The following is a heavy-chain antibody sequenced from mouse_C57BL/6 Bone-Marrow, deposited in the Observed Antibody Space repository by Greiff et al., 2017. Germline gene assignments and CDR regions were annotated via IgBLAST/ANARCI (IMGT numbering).Heavy chain of an antibody. CDR1: GFNIKDDY. V-gene: IGHV14-4*01. CDR2: IDPENGDT. J-gene: IGHJ2*01. CDR3: TKSSLY. Sequence: EVQVVESGAELVRPGASVKLSCTASGFNIKDDYMHWVKQRPEQGLEWIGWIDPENGDTEYASKFQGKATITADTSSNTAYLQLSSLTSEDTAVYYCTKSSLYWGQGTTLTVSS. D-gene: IGHD1-3*01.